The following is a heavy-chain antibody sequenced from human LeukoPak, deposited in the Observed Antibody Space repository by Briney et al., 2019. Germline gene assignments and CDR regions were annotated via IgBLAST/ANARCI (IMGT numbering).Heavy chain of an antibody. V-gene: IGHV3-66*01. CDR1: GFTVSSNY. Sequence: HPGGSLRLSCAASGFTVSSNYMSWVRQAPGKGLEWVSVIYSGGSTYYADSVKGRFTISRDNSKNTLYLQMNSLRAEDTAVYYCAKAAYYGSGSFNWFDPWGQGTLVTVSS. D-gene: IGHD3-10*01. J-gene: IGHJ5*02. CDR2: IYSGGST. CDR3: AKAAYYGSGSFNWFDP.